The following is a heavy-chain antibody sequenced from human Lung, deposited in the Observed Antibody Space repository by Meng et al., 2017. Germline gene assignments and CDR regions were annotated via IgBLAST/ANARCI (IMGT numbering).Heavy chain of an antibody. J-gene: IGHJ4*02. Sequence: LVESGVGLVQPGGSLRLSCEGSGSNFSSLWMNWVRQATGKGLGWVDNIKQDGSEKNYLDSVKGRIILSRDNAHNSLSLHMNSLRAEDTALYYCAGGSGWLIHYWGQGTLVTVSS. CDR1: GSNFSSLW. CDR3: AGGSGWLIHY. D-gene: IGHD6-19*01. V-gene: IGHV3-7*01. CDR2: IKQDGSEK.